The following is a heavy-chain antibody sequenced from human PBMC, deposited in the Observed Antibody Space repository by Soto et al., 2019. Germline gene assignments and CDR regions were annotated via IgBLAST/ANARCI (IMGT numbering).Heavy chain of an antibody. Sequence: QVQLVQSGAEVKKPGSSVKVSCKASGGTFSSYTISWVRQAPGQGLEWMGRIIPILGIANYAQKFQGRVTITADKSTSTAYMELSSLRSEDTAVYYCARLEWGYSSSSGSSLGYYYMDVWGKGTTVTVSS. CDR3: ARLEWGYSSSSGSSLGYYYMDV. CDR1: GGTFSSYT. V-gene: IGHV1-69*02. CDR2: IIPILGIA. D-gene: IGHD6-6*01. J-gene: IGHJ6*03.